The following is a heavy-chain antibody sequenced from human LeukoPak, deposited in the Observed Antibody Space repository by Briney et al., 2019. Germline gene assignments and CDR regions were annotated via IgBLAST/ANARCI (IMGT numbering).Heavy chain of an antibody. V-gene: IGHV4-34*01. CDR3: VRGYSSSNFDY. CDR1: GGSFSGYY. CDR2: INHGGST. Sequence: PSETLSLTCAVYGGSFSGYYWSWIRQPPGNGLEWIGEINHGGSTNYNPSLKSRVTISVDTSKNQFSLKLSSVTAADTAVYYCVRGYSSSNFDYWGQGTLVTVSS. J-gene: IGHJ4*02. D-gene: IGHD5-18*01.